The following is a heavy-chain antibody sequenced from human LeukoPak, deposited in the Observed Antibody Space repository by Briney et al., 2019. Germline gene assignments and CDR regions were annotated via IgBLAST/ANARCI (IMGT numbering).Heavy chain of an antibody. J-gene: IGHJ4*02. CDR1: GGSISSGSYY. D-gene: IGHD3-22*01. CDR3: ASLAYYDSSGYFDY. CDR2: IYTSGST. Sequence: PSETLSLTCTVSGGSISSGSYYWSWIRQPAGKGLEWIGCIYTSGSTNYNPSLKSRVTISVDTSKNQFSLKLSSVSAADTAVYYCASLAYYDSSGYFDYWGQGTPVTVSS. V-gene: IGHV4-61*02.